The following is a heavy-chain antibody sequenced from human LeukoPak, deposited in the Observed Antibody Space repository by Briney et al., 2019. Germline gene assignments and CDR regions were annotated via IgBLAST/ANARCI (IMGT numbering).Heavy chain of an antibody. Sequence: GGSLRLSCAASGFTFTSYSVNWVRQAPGKGLEWVSTISGGGGSTYYADSVKGRFTISRDNSKNTLYLQVNSLRAEDTAVYYCAKGGKWDVTPFDYWGQGTLVTVST. D-gene: IGHD1-26*01. J-gene: IGHJ4*02. CDR3: AKGGKWDVTPFDY. CDR2: ISGGGGST. CDR1: GFTFTSYS. V-gene: IGHV3-23*01.